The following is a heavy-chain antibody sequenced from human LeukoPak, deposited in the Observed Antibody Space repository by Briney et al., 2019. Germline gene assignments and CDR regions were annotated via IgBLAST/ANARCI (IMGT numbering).Heavy chain of an antibody. Sequence: GGSLRLSCAPYGFTFRSYNMNWVRQAPGKGLEWVSTISSISHYIYYADSVKGRFTISRDNAMNSLYLQMNSLRAEDTAVYYCSRDSGRGPPEAFDIWGQGTMVTVSS. V-gene: IGHV3-21*01. CDR3: SRDSGRGPPEAFDI. D-gene: IGHD2-15*01. CDR1: GFTFRSYN. CDR2: ISSISHYI. J-gene: IGHJ3*02.